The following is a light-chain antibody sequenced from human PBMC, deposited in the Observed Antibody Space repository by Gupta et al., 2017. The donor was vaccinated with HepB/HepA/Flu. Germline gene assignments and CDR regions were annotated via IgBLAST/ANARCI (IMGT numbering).Light chain of an antibody. CDR3: QQRSNGRSGLP. CDR1: HSVSSY. J-gene: IGKJ4*02. CDR2: DAS. V-gene: IGKV3-11*02. Sequence: ELVLPQSPATLASSPGERATLSCRAGHSVSSYLAWYQQKPGQPPRLLIYDASNRATGLPARFSGSGSGRDVTLTTSSLEREDFAVYYCQQRSNGRSGLPFGRGTKVEIK.